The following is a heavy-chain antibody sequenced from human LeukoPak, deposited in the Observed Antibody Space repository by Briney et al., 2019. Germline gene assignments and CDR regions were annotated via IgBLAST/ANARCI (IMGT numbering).Heavy chain of an antibody. V-gene: IGHV1-2*02. CDR1: GYTFTDYY. Sequence: ASVKVSCKASGYTFTDYYMHWVRQAPGQGLEWMGWINPNSGGTNYAQKFQGRVTMTPDTSISTAYMELSRLRSDDTAVYYCARVHLWPREPYYFDYWGQGTLVTVSS. J-gene: IGHJ4*02. CDR2: INPNSGGT. CDR3: ARVHLWPREPYYFDY. D-gene: IGHD3-10*01.